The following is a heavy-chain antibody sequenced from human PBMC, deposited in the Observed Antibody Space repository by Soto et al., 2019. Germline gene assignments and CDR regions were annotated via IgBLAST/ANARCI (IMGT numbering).Heavy chain of an antibody. Sequence: QVQLQESGPGLVKPSGTLSLTCAVSGGSISSSNWWSWVRQPPGKGVEWIGEIYHSGSTNYNPSLKRRVTISVDKSKNQFSLKLSSVTAADTAVYYCARVSPFGAVVGIFDYWGQGTLVTVSS. D-gene: IGHD6-19*01. CDR1: GGSISSSNW. CDR2: IYHSGST. CDR3: ARVSPFGAVVGIFDY. J-gene: IGHJ4*02. V-gene: IGHV4-4*02.